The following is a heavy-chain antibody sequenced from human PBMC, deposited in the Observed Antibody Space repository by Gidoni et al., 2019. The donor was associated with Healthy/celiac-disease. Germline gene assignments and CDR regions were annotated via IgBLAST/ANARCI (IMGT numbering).Heavy chain of an antibody. CDR1: GGSISSYY. CDR2: IYTSGST. CDR3: ARDLWFGERGAFDI. J-gene: IGHJ3*02. D-gene: IGHD3-10*01. Sequence: QVQLQESGPGLVKPSETLSLTCTVSGGSISSYYWSWIRQPAGKGLEWIGRIYTSGSTNYNPSLKSRVTMSVDTSKNQFSLKLSSVTAADTAVYYCARDLWFGERGAFDIWGQGTMVTVSS. V-gene: IGHV4-4*07.